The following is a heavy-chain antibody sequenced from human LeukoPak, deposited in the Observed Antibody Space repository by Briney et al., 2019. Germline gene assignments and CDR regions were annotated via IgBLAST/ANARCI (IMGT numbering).Heavy chain of an antibody. CDR1: GFTFSTYA. J-gene: IGHJ4*02. CDR3: AKRYIESIFSRPTFNY. Sequence: GGSLRLSCAASGFTFSTYALHWVRQAPGKGLDWVAVISYDGSNKYYPDSVKGRFTISRDNSENTVYLQMNSLRAEDTAVYYCAKRYIESIFSRPTFNYWGQGTLVTVSS. CDR2: ISYDGSNK. V-gene: IGHV3-30-3*02. D-gene: IGHD1-26*01.